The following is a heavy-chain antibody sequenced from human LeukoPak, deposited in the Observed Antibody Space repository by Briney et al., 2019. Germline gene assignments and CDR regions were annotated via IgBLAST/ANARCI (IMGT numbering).Heavy chain of an antibody. Sequence: VGSLRLSCAASGFTFSSYEMHWVRQAPGKGLEWVSYISSSGSTIYYADSVKGRFTISRDNAKNSLYLQMNSLRAEDTAVYYCARDYGGSSPFDYWGQGTLVTVSS. CDR3: ARDYGGSSPFDY. CDR2: ISSSGSTI. CDR1: GFTFSSYE. D-gene: IGHD4-23*01. V-gene: IGHV3-48*03. J-gene: IGHJ4*02.